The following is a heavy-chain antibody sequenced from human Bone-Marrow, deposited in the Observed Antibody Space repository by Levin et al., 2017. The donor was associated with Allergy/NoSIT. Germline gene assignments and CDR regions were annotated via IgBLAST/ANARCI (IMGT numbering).Heavy chain of an antibody. CDR3: ARDRGTTTTPRGKNDY. V-gene: IGHV3-48*04. Sequence: LSLTCAASGFTFSSYSMNWVRQAPGKGLEWISHISSGSSTIYYADSVRGRFTISRDNAKNSLYLQMNSLRVEDTAVYYCARDRGTTTTPRGKNDYWGRGTLVTVSS. CDR2: ISSGSSTI. CDR1: GFTFSSYS. J-gene: IGHJ4*02. D-gene: IGHD1-1*01.